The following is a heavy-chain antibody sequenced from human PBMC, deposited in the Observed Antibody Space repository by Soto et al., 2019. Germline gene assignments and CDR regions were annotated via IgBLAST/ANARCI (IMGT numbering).Heavy chain of an antibody. CDR1: GFTFSSYA. CDR3: TKDQGGLMVRATVCYFDY. V-gene: IGHV3-23*01. CDR2: ISGSGGST. J-gene: IGHJ4*02. D-gene: IGHD3-10*01. Sequence: GGSLRLSCAASGFTFSSYAMSWVRQAPGKGLEWVSAISGSGGSTYYADSVKGRFTISRDNSKNTLYLQMNSLRAEDTAVYYGTKDQGGLMVRATVCYFDYWGQGTLVTVSS.